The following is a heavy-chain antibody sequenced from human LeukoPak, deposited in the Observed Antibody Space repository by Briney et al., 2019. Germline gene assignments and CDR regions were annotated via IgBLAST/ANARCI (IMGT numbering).Heavy chain of an antibody. CDR3: AKQVSGPFDY. J-gene: IGHJ4*02. CDR2: ISDDGGST. Sequence: GGSLRLSCAASGFTFSSYAMSWVRQAPGKGLEWVSAISDDGGSTYYADSVKGRFTISRDNSKNTLFLQMNSLRAEDTAVYYCAKQVSGPFDYWGQGTLVTVSS. CDR1: GFTFSSYA. V-gene: IGHV3-23*01. D-gene: IGHD3-22*01.